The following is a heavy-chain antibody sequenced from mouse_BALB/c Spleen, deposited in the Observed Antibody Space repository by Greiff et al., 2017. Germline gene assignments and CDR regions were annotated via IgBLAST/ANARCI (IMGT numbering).Heavy chain of an antibody. V-gene: IGHV7-3*02. CDR3: ARDRDYYEGATDY. D-gene: IGHD1-1*01. CDR2: IRNKANGYTT. Sequence: DVKLVESGGGLVQPGGSLRLSCATSGFTFTDYYMSWVRQPPGKALEWLGFIRNKANGYTTEYSASVKGRFTISRDNSQSILYLQMNTLRAEDSATYYCARDRDYYEGATDYWGQGTSVTVSS. CDR1: GFTFTDYY. J-gene: IGHJ4*01.